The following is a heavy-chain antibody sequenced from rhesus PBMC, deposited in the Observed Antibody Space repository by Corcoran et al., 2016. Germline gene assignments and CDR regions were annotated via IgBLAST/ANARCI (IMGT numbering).Heavy chain of an antibody. D-gene: IGHD6-31*01. Sequence: QLQLQESGPGLVKPSEPLSLPCAVSGGSLRSNWWSWLRQPPGQGLEGIGRIAGSGGATRLKPAIQSRGNISKDTSKNQVARKRSSVTAADTAVYYCAGQRLVTGGRDAFDFWGQGLRVTVSS. CDR1: GGSLRSNW. J-gene: IGHJ3*01. V-gene: IGHV4-57*02. CDR2: IAGSGGAT. CDR3: AGQRLVTGGRDAFDF.